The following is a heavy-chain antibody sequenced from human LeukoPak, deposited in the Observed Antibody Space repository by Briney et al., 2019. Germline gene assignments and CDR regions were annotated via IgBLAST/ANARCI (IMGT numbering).Heavy chain of an antibody. J-gene: IGHJ5*02. Sequence: SETLSLTCTVSGFSISSSSYYWVWIRQPPGKGLEWIGSIYYSGSTYYTPSLKSRVTISVDTSKNQSSLKLSSVTAAGTAVYYCARQVGNWFDPWGQGTLVTVSS. CDR2: IYYSGST. CDR1: GFSISSSSYY. V-gene: IGHV4-39*01. CDR3: ARQVGNWFDP.